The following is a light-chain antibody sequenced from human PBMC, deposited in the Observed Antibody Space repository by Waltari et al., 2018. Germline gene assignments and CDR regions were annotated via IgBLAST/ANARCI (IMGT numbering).Light chain of an antibody. J-gene: IGLJ2*01. CDR1: SGSIASNY. CDR3: QSYDSSNQV. Sequence: NFMLTQPHSVSESPGKTVTISCTRSSGSIASNYVQWYQQRPGSAPTTVTYEDNQRPPGGPDRFSGSIDSSSNSASLTISGLKTEDEADYDCQSYDSSNQVFGGGTKLTVL. V-gene: IGLV6-57*03. CDR2: EDN.